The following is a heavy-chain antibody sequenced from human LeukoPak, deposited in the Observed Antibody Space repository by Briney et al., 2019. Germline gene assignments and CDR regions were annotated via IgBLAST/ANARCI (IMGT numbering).Heavy chain of an antibody. D-gene: IGHD6-19*01. J-gene: IGHJ4*02. CDR3: ARGGQWLVRTLDY. Sequence: GGSLRLSCAASGFTFSSYEMNWVRQAPGKGQEWVSYISSRGSTIYYADSVKGRFTISRDNSKNTLYLQMNSLRAEDTAVYYCARGGQWLVRTLDYWGQGTLVTVSS. CDR1: GFTFSSYE. CDR2: ISSRGSTI. V-gene: IGHV3-48*03.